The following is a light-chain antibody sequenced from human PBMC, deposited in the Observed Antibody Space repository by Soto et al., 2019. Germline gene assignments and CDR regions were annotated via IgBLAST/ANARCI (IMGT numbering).Light chain of an antibody. CDR1: HILLHSNGYNY. CDR3: MQALQTPLT. V-gene: IGKV2-28*01. CDR2: LGS. Sequence: DVLMTQSPISLPLTPGEPASILRGSWHILLHSNGYNYLDWYLQKPGQSPQLLIYLGSNRASGVPDRFSGSGSGTDFTLKISRVEAEDVGVYYCMQALQTPLTFGGGTKVDI. J-gene: IGKJ4*01.